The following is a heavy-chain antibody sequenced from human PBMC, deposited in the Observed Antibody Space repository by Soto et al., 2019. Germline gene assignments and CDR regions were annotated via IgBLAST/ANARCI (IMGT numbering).Heavy chain of an antibody. CDR3: ARSPPFSYYGSGSNWFDP. CDR2: ISAENGET. D-gene: IGHD3-10*01. CDR1: GYTLTEFS. V-gene: IGHV1-24*01. J-gene: IGHJ5*02. Sequence: ASVKVSCKVSGYTLTEFSMHWVRQAPGKGLEWMGWISAENGETNYAQKFQGRVTMTTDTSTSTAYMELRSLRSDDTAVYYCARSPPFSYYGSGSNWFDPWGQGTLVTVSS.